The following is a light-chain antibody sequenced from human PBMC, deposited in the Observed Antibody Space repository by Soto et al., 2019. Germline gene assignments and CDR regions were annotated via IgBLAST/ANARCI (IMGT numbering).Light chain of an antibody. V-gene: IGKV1-39*01. CDR3: QHSTTWT. CDR1: QGISTY. J-gene: IGKJ1*01. CDR2: AAS. Sequence: QMTQSPSSLSASVGDRVTITCRASQGISTYLKWYQQKPGKAPKLLIYAASSLQSGVTSRFSGSGSETDFTLTISSLQPEDFATYSCQHSTTWTFGQGTKVDIK.